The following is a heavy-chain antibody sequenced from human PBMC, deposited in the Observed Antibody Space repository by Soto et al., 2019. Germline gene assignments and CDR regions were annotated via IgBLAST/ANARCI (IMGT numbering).Heavy chain of an antibody. V-gene: IGHV4-4*02. CDR3: AVSPCGGGRCDTAFAD. D-gene: IGHD2-15*01. J-gene: IGHJ3*01. CDR2: IWQGGNT. Sequence: QVQLQESGPRLVKPSETLFLTCTVSGVSITTDKWWSWVRQPPGKGLEWIGEIWQGGNTNYNPSLKSRVTVSLDRSSNQFSLRVTSVTAADTAVYYCAVSPCGGGRCDTAFADWGQGTTVTVS. CDR1: GVSITTDKW.